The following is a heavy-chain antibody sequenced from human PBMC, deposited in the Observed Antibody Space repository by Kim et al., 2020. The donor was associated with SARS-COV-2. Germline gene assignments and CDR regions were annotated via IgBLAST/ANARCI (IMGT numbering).Heavy chain of an antibody. Sequence: ASVKVSCKASGYTFTSYGISWVRQAPGQGLEWMGWISAYNGNTNYAQKLQGRVTMTTATSTSTAYMELRSLRSDDTAVYYCARQVCGGDCYSWEYYSGMDVWGQGTTVTVSS. D-gene: IGHD2-21*02. V-gene: IGHV1-18*04. CDR2: ISAYNGNT. CDR1: GYTFTSYG. J-gene: IGHJ6*02. CDR3: ARQVCGGDCYSWEYYSGMDV.